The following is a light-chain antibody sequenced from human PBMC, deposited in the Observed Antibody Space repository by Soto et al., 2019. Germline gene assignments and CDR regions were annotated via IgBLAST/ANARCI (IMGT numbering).Light chain of an antibody. CDR3: QQYNNWPRLEYT. J-gene: IGKJ2*01. V-gene: IGKV3-15*01. Sequence: EIVMTQSPATLSVSPGERATLSCRASQSVSSNLAWYQQKPGQAPRLLIYGASTRATGIPARFSGSGSGTEFTLTISSLQSEDFAVYYCQQYNNWPRLEYTFGQGTKLEIK. CDR2: GAS. CDR1: QSVSSN.